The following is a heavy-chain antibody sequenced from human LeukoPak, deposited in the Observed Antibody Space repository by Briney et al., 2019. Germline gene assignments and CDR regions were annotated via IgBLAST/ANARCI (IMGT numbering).Heavy chain of an antibody. CDR1: GGSVSSGSYY. V-gene: IGHV4-61*01. CDR3: ARVRVGATFDD. D-gene: IGHD1-26*01. CDR2: IYYSGGT. Sequence: SETLSLTCTVSGGSVSSGSYYWSWVRQPPGKGLEWIGYIYYSGGTNYNPSLKSRVTISVDTSKSQFSLNLTSVTAADTAVYSCARVRVGATFDDWGQGTLVTVSS. J-gene: IGHJ4*02.